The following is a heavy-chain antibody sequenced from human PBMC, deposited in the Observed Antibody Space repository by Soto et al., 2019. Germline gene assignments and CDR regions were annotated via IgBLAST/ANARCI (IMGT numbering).Heavy chain of an antibody. V-gene: IGHV1-69*06. Sequence: QVQLVQSGAEVRKPGSSVKVSCKASGGIFSSYGISWVRQAPGQGLEWMGGIIPFFGRANYAQKFQARVTITADKSTSTAYMELSSLRSEDTAVYYCARSALPAAINNWFDPWGQGTLVTVSS. CDR1: GGIFSSYG. CDR2: IIPFFGRA. D-gene: IGHD2-2*01. CDR3: ARSALPAAINNWFDP. J-gene: IGHJ5*02.